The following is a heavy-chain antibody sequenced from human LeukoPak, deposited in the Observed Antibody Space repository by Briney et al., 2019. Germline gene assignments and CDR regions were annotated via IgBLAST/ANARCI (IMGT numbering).Heavy chain of an antibody. CDR3: ARSSPDRPRSKYYYYYYGMDV. D-gene: IGHD6-6*01. J-gene: IGHJ6*02. Sequence: GGSLRLSCAASGFTFSDYYMSWIRQAPGKGLEWVSYISSSGSTIYYADSVKGRFTISRDNAKNSLYLQMNSLRAEDTAVYYCARSSPDRPRSKYYYYYYGMDVWGQGTTVTVSS. CDR1: GFTFSDYY. V-gene: IGHV3-11*04. CDR2: ISSSGSTI.